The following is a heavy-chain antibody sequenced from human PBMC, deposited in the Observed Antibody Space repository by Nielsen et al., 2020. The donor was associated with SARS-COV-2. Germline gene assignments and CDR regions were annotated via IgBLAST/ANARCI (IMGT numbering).Heavy chain of an antibody. J-gene: IGHJ6*02. CDR3: ARGGHTVTDPYYYYGMDV. V-gene: IGHV1-3*01. Sequence: ASVKVSCKASGYTFTGYYMHWVRQAPGQRLEWMGWINAGNGNTKYSQKFQGRVTITRDTSASTAYMELSSLRSEDTAVYYCARGGHTVTDPYYYYGMDVWGQGTTVTVSS. CDR2: INAGNGNT. D-gene: IGHD4-17*01. CDR1: GYTFTGYY.